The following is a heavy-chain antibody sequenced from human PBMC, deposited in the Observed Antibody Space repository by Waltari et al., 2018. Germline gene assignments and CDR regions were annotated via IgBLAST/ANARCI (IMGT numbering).Heavy chain of an antibody. CDR1: GYTFTSYY. Sequence: QVQLVQSGAAVKKPGASVKVSCKASGYTFTSYYMPWVRQAPGQGLEWMGIINPSGGSTSYAQKFQGRVTMTRDTSTSTVYMELSSLRSEDTAVYYCAKSIAAALYYYYYGMDVWGQGTTVTVSS. D-gene: IGHD6-13*01. CDR3: AKSIAAALYYYYYGMDV. V-gene: IGHV1-46*01. CDR2: INPSGGST. J-gene: IGHJ6*02.